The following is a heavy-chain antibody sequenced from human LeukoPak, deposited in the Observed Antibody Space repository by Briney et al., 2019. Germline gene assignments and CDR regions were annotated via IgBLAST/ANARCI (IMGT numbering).Heavy chain of an antibody. J-gene: IGHJ4*02. CDR1: IGSFSGYY. CDR2: INHSEST. V-gene: IGHV4-34*01. Sequence: PSETLSLTCAVYIGSFSGYYWSWIRQSAGGGLEWIGEINHSESTNYNPSLKSRVTISVDTSKNQFSLKLSSVTAADTAVYYCARHSYYYDSSNSYYYFDYWGQGTLVTVSS. CDR3: ARHSYYYDSSNSYYYFDY. D-gene: IGHD3-22*01.